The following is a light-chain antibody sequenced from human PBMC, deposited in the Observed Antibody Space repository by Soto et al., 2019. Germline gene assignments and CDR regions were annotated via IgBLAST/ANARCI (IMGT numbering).Light chain of an antibody. CDR2: DAS. CDR1: QSPFNNY. CDR3: QQYGASPRT. Sequence: DILLTQSPDTLSVSPGERAILSCRATQSPFNNYLAWYQRRPGQPPRLLIYDASTRATGVPERFSGSGSGTAFTLTITSLEPEDFAVYYCQQYGASPRTFGQGTKVEIK. V-gene: IGKV3-20*01. J-gene: IGKJ1*01.